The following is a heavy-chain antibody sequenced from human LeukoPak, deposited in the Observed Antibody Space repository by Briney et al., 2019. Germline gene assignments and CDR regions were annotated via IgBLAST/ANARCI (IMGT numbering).Heavy chain of an antibody. D-gene: IGHD6-13*01. J-gene: IGHJ5*02. V-gene: IGHV1-69*04. CDR1: GYTFGSYG. Sequence: SVKVSCKASGYTFGSYGISWVRPAPGQGLEWMGRIIPILGIANYAQKFQGRVTITADKSTSTAYMELSSLRSEDTAVYYCATGGYSSSWDNWFDPWGQGTLVTVSS. CDR2: IIPILGIA. CDR3: ATGGYSSSWDNWFDP.